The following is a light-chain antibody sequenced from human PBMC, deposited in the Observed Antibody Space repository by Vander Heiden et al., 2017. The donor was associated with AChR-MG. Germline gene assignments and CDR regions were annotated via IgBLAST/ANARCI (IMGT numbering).Light chain of an antibody. Sequence: IVLTQSPGTLSLSPGERGTLSCRASQSIAGDSLAWYQQKPGQAPRLLIYAAASRGTGIPDRFSGSGYGTDVTLTISRREPEDFAVYYCQQHGDSRLLTFGHGTKVDI. J-gene: IGKJ1*01. CDR1: QSIAGDS. CDR2: AAA. CDR3: QQHGDSRLLT. V-gene: IGKV3-20*01.